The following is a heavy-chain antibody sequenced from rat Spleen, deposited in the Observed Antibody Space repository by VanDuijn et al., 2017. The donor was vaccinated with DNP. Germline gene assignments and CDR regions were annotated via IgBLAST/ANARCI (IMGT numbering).Heavy chain of an antibody. Sequence: EVQLVESGGGLVQPGRSMKLSCAASGFTFSNYYMAWVRQAPTKGLEWVASISTGGGNTYYRDSVKGRFTISRDNAENTVYLQMNSLRSEDTATYYCAKENVYYGLGAMDAWGQGTSVTVSS. CDR3: AKENVYYGLGAMDA. CDR1: GFTFSNYY. J-gene: IGHJ4*01. D-gene: IGHD1-6*01. CDR2: ISTGGGNT. V-gene: IGHV5-25*01.